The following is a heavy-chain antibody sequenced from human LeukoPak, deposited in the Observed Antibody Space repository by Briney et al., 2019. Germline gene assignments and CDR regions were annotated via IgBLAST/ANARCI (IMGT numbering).Heavy chain of an antibody. CDR3: ARGGRGSAAVVAPRSFDI. CDR1: GFTVSSIH. D-gene: IGHD2-15*01. V-gene: IGHV3-53*01. CDR2: TYTGGNS. J-gene: IGHJ3*02. Sequence: GGSLRLSCAASGFTVSSIHMVWVRQAPGKGLEWVSVTYTGGNSYYADSVKGRFIISRDISKNTLYLQMNSLRAEDSALYYCARGGRGSAAVVAPRSFDIWGQGTMVTVSS.